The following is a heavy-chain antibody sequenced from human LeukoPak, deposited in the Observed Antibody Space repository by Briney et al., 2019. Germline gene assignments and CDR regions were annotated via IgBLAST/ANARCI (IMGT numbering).Heavy chain of an antibody. CDR2: IKQDGSEK. Sequence: GGSLRLSCAASGFTFSSYWMSWVRQAPGKGLEWVANIKQDGSEKYYVDSVKGRFTISRDNAKNSLYLQMNSLRAEDTAEYYCATHLAPQLSYWYFDLWGRGTLVTVSS. V-gene: IGHV3-7*01. CDR3: ATHLAPQLSYWYFDL. D-gene: IGHD2-2*01. CDR1: GFTFSSYW. J-gene: IGHJ2*01.